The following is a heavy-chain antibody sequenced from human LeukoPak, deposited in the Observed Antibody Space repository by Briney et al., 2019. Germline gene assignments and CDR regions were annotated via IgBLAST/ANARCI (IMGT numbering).Heavy chain of an antibody. Sequence: PGRSLRLSRAASGFTFSSYGMHWVRQAPGKGLEWVAVISYDGSNKYYADSVKGRFTISRDNSKNTLFLQMNSLRAEDTALYYCTRTYGDYDYYYGLDVWGQGTTVTVSS. CDR2: ISYDGSNK. J-gene: IGHJ6*02. D-gene: IGHD4-17*01. V-gene: IGHV3-30*03. CDR3: TRTYGDYDYYYGLDV. CDR1: GFTFSSYG.